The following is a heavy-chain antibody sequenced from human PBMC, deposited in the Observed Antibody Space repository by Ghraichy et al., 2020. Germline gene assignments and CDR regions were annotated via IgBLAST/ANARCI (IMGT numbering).Heavy chain of an antibody. CDR3: GKKVRTGVDFDP. D-gene: IGHD1-1*01. V-gene: IGHV3-43*01. J-gene: IGHJ5*02. Sequence: SCVASGFTFDEYSMHWVRQVPGKGLDWVSVIKGSGCQSHFADSVKGRFTISRDNSKNSVFLQMKSLTTEDTAFYYFGKKVRTGVDFDPLCHGTLV. CDR1: GFTFDEYS. CDR2: IKGSGCQS.